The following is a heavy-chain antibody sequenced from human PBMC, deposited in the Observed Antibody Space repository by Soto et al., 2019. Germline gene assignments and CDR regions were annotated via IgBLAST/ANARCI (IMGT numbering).Heavy chain of an antibody. J-gene: IGHJ4*02. Sequence: QVQLVESGGGVVQPGGSLRLSCAVSGFTFSNDIMHWVRQAPGKGLEWVALISSDGTNRYYADSVKGRFTTSRDNAKNTMYLQTNSLRVEDTATYYCARDADNESDWDLAYWGQGALVTVSS. D-gene: IGHD1-26*01. V-gene: IGHV3-30-3*01. CDR3: ARDADNESDWDLAY. CDR2: ISSDGTNR. CDR1: GFTFSNDI.